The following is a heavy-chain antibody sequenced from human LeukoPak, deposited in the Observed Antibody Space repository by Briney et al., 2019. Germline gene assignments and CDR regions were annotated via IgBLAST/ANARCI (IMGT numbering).Heavy chain of an antibody. Sequence: SQTLSLTCTVSGGSISSGNYYWSWIRQPPGKGLEWIGYIFYLGSTYYNPSLRSRVSISVNTFQNQFSLKLTALTAADTAMYYCARKYPDRWFDPWGQGTLVTVSS. D-gene: IGHD6-6*01. CDR1: GGSISSGNYY. V-gene: IGHV4-30-4*01. J-gene: IGHJ5*02. CDR2: IFYLGST. CDR3: ARKYPDRWFDP.